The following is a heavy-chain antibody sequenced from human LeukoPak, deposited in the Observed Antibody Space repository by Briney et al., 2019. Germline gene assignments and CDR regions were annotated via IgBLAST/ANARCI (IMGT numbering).Heavy chain of an antibody. J-gene: IGHJ4*02. CDR1: GVSISPYY. CDR3: ARVQDTAMIIFDY. V-gene: IGHV4-4*08. Sequence: SETLSLTCTVSGVSISPYYWTWIRQPPGKGLEWIGYIYTSGSTNYNPSLKSRVTMSVDTSKNQFSLKLSSVTAADTAVYYCARVQDTAMIIFDYWGQGTLVTVSS. CDR2: IYTSGST. D-gene: IGHD5-18*01.